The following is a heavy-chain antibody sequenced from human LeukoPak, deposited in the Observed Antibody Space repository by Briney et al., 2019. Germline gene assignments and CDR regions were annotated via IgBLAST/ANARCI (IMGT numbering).Heavy chain of an antibody. CDR3: ARDLTSYGPSYYGMDV. D-gene: IGHD5-18*01. CDR2: IWYDGSNK. Sequence: PGGSLRLSCAASGFTFSSYGMHWVRQAPGKGLEWVAVIWYDGSNKYYADSVKGRFTISRDNSKNTLYLQMNSLRAEDRAVYYCARDLTSYGPSYYGMDVWGQGTTVTVSS. J-gene: IGHJ6*02. V-gene: IGHV3-33*01. CDR1: GFTFSSYG.